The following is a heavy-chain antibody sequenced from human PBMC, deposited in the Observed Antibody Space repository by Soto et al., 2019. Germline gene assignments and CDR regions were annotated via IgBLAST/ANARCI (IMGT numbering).Heavy chain of an antibody. CDR3: RGGFESFNWFNP. D-gene: IGHD3-16*01. J-gene: IGHJ5*02. V-gene: IGHV4-39*01. CDR2: IYYSGST. CDR1: GGSISSGSYY. Sequence: PSETLSLTCTVSGGSISSGSYYWGWIRQPPGKGLEWIGNIYYSGSTYYNPSLKSRVTISVDTSKNQFSLTLSSVTAAYTAVYYCRGGFESFNWFNPWGQGTLLTVSS.